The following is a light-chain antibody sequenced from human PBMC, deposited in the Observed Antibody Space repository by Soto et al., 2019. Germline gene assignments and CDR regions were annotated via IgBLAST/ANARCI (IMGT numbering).Light chain of an antibody. J-gene: IGKJ1*01. V-gene: IGKV3-15*01. CDR2: GAS. Sequence: EIVMTQSPATLSVSPGERATLSCRASQSVRTDLAWYQHKPGQPPRLLIYGASTRATGIPARFSGSGSGTDFSLTISSLQSEDFAVYYCQQYNSYSTFGQGTKVEIK. CDR1: QSVRTD. CDR3: QQYNSYST.